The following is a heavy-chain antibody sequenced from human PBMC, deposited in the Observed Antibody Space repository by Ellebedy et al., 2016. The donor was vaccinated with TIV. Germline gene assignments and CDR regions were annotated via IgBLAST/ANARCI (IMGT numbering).Heavy chain of an antibody. CDR3: AKDLRYTTGWGGALDI. Sequence: GESLKISCAASGFTFRSYAMGWVRQAPGKGLEWVSSIGGSAYTTHYADSVEGRFTISRDNSRNTLYLQMNSLRGEDTAVYFCAKDLRYTTGWGGALDIWGQGAMVTVSS. J-gene: IGHJ3*02. D-gene: IGHD2-8*02. CDR2: IGGSAYTT. CDR1: GFTFRSYA. V-gene: IGHV3-23*01.